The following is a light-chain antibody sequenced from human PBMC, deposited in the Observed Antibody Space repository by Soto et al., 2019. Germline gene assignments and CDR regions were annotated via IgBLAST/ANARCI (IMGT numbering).Light chain of an antibody. CDR1: QSVSSF. J-gene: IGKJ5*01. Sequence: EIVLTQSPAALYLSPGESATLSCRASQSVSSFLSWYQQTPGQTPRLLIYDASNRATGIPARFSGSGSGTDFTLTISSLGPEDFAVYYCQERATSPITFGQVTRLDIK. CDR2: DAS. CDR3: QERATSPIT. V-gene: IGKV3-11*01.